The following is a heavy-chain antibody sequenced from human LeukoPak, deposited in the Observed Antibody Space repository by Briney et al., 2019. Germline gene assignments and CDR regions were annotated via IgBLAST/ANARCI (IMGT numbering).Heavy chain of an antibody. CDR3: ARGLVATSYFDY. V-gene: IGHV1-69*13. D-gene: IGHD5-12*01. J-gene: IGHJ4*02. Sequence: ASVKVSCKASGGTFSSYAISWVRQAPGQGLEWMGGIIPIFGTANYAQKFQGRVTITADESTSTAYMELSSLRSEDTAVYYCARGLVATSYFDYWGQGTLVTVSS. CDR1: GGTFSSYA. CDR2: IIPIFGTA.